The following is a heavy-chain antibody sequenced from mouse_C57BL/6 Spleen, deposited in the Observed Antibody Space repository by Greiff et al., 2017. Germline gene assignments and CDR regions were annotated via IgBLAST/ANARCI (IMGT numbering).Heavy chain of an antibody. CDR1: GFTFSSYG. V-gene: IGHV5-6*01. CDR2: ISSGCSYT. CDR3: ARGDYDEAMDY. J-gene: IGHJ4*01. D-gene: IGHD2-4*01. Sequence: VQGVESGGDLVKPGGSLKLSCAASGFTFSSYGMSWVRQTPDQRLDWVATISSGCSYTYYPDNVKWRFNISRDNAKNTLYLQMSSLKSEDTAMYYCARGDYDEAMDYWGQGPSVTVSS.